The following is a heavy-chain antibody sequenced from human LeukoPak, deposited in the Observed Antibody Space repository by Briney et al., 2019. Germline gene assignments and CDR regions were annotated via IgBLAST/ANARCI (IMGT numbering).Heavy chain of an antibody. V-gene: IGHV3-48*03. CDR3: AKDGIYDEGFDS. CDR1: GFTFSSYE. CDR2: ISSSGSTI. D-gene: IGHD3-22*01. J-gene: IGHJ4*02. Sequence: GGSLRLSCAASGFTFSSYEMNWVRQAPGKGLEWVSYISSSGSTIYYADSVKGRFTISRDNAKNTLYLQVNSLRAEDTAMYYCAKDGIYDEGFDSWGQGTLVTVSS.